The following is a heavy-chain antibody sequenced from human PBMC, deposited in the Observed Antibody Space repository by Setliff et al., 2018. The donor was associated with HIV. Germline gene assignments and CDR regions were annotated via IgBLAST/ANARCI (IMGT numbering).Heavy chain of an antibody. CDR3: SKSMKFYYYGLDV. J-gene: IGHJ6*02. Sequence: ASVKVSCKTSGYDFTGYQIHWVRQAPGRGLEWLGWINPHTGATNYAQNFQGRVIMTREKSISTAYLDLSGLRSDDTAVYYCSKSMKFYYYGLDVWGPGTAVTVSS. D-gene: IGHD2-8*01. V-gene: IGHV1-2*02. CDR1: GYDFTGYQ. CDR2: INPHTGAT.